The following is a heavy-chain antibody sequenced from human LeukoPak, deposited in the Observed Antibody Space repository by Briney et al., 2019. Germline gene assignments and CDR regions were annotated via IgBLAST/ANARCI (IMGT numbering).Heavy chain of an antibody. D-gene: IGHD2-2*01. V-gene: IGHV3-53*01. CDR2: IYSGGST. J-gene: IGHJ5*02. CDR1: GFTVSSNY. CDR3: ARPYQLPKSHWFDP. Sequence: GGSLRLSCAASGFTVSSNYMSWVRQAPGKGLEWVSVIYSGGSTYYADSVKGRFTISRDNSKNTLYLQMNSLRAEDTAVYYCARPYQLPKSHWFDPWGQGTLVTVSS.